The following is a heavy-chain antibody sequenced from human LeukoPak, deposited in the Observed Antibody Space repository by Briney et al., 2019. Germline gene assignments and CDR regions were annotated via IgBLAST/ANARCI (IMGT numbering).Heavy chain of an antibody. CDR1: GYTFTGYY. CDR2: INPNNGDT. CDR3: ARDLGLFCVYY. Sequence: ASVRVSCKASGYTFTGYYIHWVRQAPGQGLEWMGWINPNNGDTAYAQKFQGRVTMTRDTSISTGYMELSRLRSDDTAVYSWARDLGLFCVYYWGQGTLVTVSS. D-gene: IGHD3-22*01. V-gene: IGHV1-2*02. J-gene: IGHJ4*02.